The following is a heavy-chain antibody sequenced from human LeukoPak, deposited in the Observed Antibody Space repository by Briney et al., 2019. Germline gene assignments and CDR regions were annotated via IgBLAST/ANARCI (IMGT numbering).Heavy chain of an antibody. Sequence: PGGSLRLSCAASGFTFDDYAMHWVRQAPGKGLEWVSGISWNSGNIGYADSVKGRFTISRDNAKNSLYLQMNSLRAEDTAVYYCAREGKGVVDQRAPDYWGQGTLVTVSS. CDR2: ISWNSGNI. J-gene: IGHJ4*02. CDR3: AREGKGVVDQRAPDY. V-gene: IGHV3-9*01. D-gene: IGHD3-22*01. CDR1: GFTFDDYA.